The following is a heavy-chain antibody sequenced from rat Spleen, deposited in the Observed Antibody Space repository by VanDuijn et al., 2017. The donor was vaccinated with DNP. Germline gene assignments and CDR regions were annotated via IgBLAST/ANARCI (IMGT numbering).Heavy chain of an antibody. D-gene: IGHD3-1*01. CDR2: ITTGGGNS. Sequence: EVQLVESGGGLVQPGRSMKLSCAASGFTFSNYYMAWVRQAPTRGLEWVASITTGGGNSYYRDSVKGRFTISRDDAKSCLYLQMNSLKSEDTATYYCARGSTSIYWYFDFWGPGTMVTVSS. V-gene: IGHV5-25*01. CDR3: ARGSTSIYWYFDF. J-gene: IGHJ1*01. CDR1: GFTFSNYY.